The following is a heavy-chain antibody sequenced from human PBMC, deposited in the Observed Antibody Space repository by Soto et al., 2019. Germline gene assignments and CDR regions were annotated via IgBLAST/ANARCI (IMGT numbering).Heavy chain of an antibody. CDR3: AKDPREEATPRWFDP. CDR1: GFTFSSYA. D-gene: IGHD5-12*01. CDR2: ISGSGGST. Sequence: GGSLRLSCAASGFTFSSYAMSWVRQAPGKGLEWVSAISGSGGSTYYADSVKGRFTISGDNSKNTLYLQMKSLRAEDTAVYYCAKDPREEATPRWFDPWGQGTLVTVSS. V-gene: IGHV3-23*01. J-gene: IGHJ5*02.